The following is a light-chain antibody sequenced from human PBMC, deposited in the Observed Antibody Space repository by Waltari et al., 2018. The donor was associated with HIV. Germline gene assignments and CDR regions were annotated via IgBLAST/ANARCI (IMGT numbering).Light chain of an antibody. J-gene: IGLJ3*02. CDR3: AVWDDTLSAQV. CDR1: NSNIGSHP. Sequence: QSVLIQSASTSGTPGQRVTIPCSGSNSNIGSHPVSWYHHFPGTAPTLLIYGNTQRPSGVPDRFSGFKSGTSASLAISGLRSEDEGDYYCAVWDDTLSAQVFGGGTKVTVL. CDR2: GNT. V-gene: IGLV1-47*01.